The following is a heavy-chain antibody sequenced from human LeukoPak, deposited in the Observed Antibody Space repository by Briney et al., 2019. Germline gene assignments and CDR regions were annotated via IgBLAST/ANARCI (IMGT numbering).Heavy chain of an antibody. CDR3: ARDSAEYYYGSGGAFDI. D-gene: IGHD3-10*01. Sequence: ASVKVSCKASGGTFSSYAISWVRQAPGQGLEWMGWISAYNGNTNYAQKLQGRVTMTTDTSTSTAYMELRSLRSDDTAVYYCARDSAEYYYGSGGAFDIWGQGTMVTVSS. CDR2: ISAYNGNT. J-gene: IGHJ3*02. V-gene: IGHV1-18*01. CDR1: GGTFSSYA.